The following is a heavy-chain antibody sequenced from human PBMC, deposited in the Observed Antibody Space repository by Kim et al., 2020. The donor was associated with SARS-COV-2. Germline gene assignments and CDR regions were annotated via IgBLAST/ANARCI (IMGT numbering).Heavy chain of an antibody. CDR3: ARGYNQGMDY. D-gene: IGHD3-10*01. Sequence: YQDSLKGRLTISRNNAKNSLYLQMNSLRAGDTAVYFCARGYNQGMDYWGQGTPVTVSS. V-gene: IGHV3-11*06. J-gene: IGHJ4*02.